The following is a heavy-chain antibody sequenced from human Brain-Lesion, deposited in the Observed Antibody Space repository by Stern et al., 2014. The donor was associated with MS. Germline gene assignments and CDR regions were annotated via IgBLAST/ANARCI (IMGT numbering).Heavy chain of an antibody. Sequence: QLVQSGGGLVRPGGSLRLSCAVSGFTFSDHYMDWVRQAPGKGLEWVGRSRNKPNSYTTEYAASVKGRFTVSRDDSKNLLYLQMNSLKTDDPAVYYCARGFHSFDSWGQGTLVTVSS. CDR3: ARGFHSFDS. CDR1: GFTFSDHY. CDR2: SRNKPNSYTT. J-gene: IGHJ4*02. V-gene: IGHV3-72*01.